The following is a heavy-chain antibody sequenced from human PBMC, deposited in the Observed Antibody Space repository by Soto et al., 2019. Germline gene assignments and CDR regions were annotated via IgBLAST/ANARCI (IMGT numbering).Heavy chain of an antibody. CDR2: IYYSGST. Sequence: SETLSLTCTVSGGSISSYYWSWIRQPPGKGLEWIGYIYYSGSTNYNPSLKSRVTISVDTSKNQFSLKLSSVTAADTAVYYCARRTYYYDSSGYSPAPFDYWGQGTLVTVSS. CDR1: GGSISSYY. J-gene: IGHJ4*02. D-gene: IGHD3-22*01. V-gene: IGHV4-59*01. CDR3: ARRTYYYDSSGYSPAPFDY.